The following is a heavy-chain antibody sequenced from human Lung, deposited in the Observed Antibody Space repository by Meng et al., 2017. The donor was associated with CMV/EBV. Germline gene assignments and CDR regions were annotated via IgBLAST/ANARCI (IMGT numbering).Heavy chain of an antibody. CDR3: AKDRGGSGSYYGDY. J-gene: IGHJ4*02. CDR1: GFTFSSYA. Sequence: GGSXRLXCAASGFTFSSYAMSWVRQAPGKGLEWVSAISGSGGSTYYADSVKGRFTISRDNSKNTLYLQMNSLRAEDTAVYYCAKDRGGSGSYYGDYWGQGTXVNGAS. V-gene: IGHV3-23*01. D-gene: IGHD1-26*01. CDR2: ISGSGGST.